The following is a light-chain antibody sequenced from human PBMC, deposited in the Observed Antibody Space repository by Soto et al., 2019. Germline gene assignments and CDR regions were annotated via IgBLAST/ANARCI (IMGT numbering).Light chain of an antibody. CDR2: DAS. J-gene: IGKJ4*01. CDR1: QSVNNQ. Sequence: EIVLTQSPGTLSLSPGETATLSCRASQSVNNQLAWYQQKPGQAPRLLIYDASTRATGIPARISSSGSGADFTLTISSLEPEDFAVYYCQHRRNWPLTFGGGTKVEIK. V-gene: IGKV3-11*01. CDR3: QHRRNWPLT.